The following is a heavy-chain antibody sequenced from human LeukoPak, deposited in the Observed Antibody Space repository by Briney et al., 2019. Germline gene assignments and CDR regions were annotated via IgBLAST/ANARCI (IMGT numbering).Heavy chain of an antibody. V-gene: IGHV4-4*07. CDR2: IYTSGST. CDR3: ARATVTTLNYYYYMDV. J-gene: IGHJ6*03. D-gene: IGHD4-17*01. CDR1: GDSISSYY. Sequence: PSETLSLTCTVSGDSISSYYWSWIRQPAGKGLEWIGRIYTSGSTNYNPSLKSRVTISVDKSKNQFSLKLSSLTAADTAVYYCARATVTTLNYYYYMDVWGKGTTVTVSS.